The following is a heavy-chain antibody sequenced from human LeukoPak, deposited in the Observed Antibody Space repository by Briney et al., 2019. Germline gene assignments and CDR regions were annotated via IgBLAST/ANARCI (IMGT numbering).Heavy chain of an antibody. V-gene: IGHV3-48*01. CDR2: ISSSSSTI. J-gene: IGHJ3*02. CDR3: AREQWLVDAFDI. CDR1: GFTFSSYS. Sequence: GGSPRLSCAASGFTFSSYSMNWVRQAPGKGLEWVSYISSSSSTIYYADSVKGRFTISRDNAKNSLYLQMNSLRAEDTAVYYCAREQWLVDAFDIWGQGTMVTVSS. D-gene: IGHD6-19*01.